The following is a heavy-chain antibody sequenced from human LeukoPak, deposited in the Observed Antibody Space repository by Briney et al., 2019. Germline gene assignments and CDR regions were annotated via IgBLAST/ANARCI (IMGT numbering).Heavy chain of an antibody. CDR3: ARSSSWATFDY. CDR1: GYSISSAYY. CDR2: IYHSGST. J-gene: IGHJ4*02. V-gene: IGHV4-38-2*02. D-gene: IGHD6-13*01. Sequence: PSETLSLTCTVSGYSISSAYYWGWIRQPPGKGLEWIGNIYHSGSTNYNPSLKSRVTISVDTSKNQFSLKLSSVTAADTAVYYCARSSSWATFDYWGQGTLVTVSS.